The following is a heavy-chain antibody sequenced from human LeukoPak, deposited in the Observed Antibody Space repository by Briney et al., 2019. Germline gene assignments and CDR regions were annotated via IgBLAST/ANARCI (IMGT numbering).Heavy chain of an antibody. CDR2: ISSSGSTI. Sequence: GGSLRLSCAASGFTFSDYYMSWIRQAPGKGLEWVSYISSSGSTIYYADSVKGRFTISRDNSKNTLYLQMNSLRAEDAAVYYCAKDKSGAARDAFDIWGQGTMVTVSS. D-gene: IGHD3-3*01. CDR1: GFTFSDYY. V-gene: IGHV3-11*01. J-gene: IGHJ3*02. CDR3: AKDKSGAARDAFDI.